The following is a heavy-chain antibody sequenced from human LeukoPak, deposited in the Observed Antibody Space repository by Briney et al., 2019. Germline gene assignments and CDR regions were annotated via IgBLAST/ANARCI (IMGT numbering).Heavy chain of an antibody. D-gene: IGHD4-17*01. V-gene: IGHV3-23*01. CDR3: AKDPNGDYVGTFDM. Sequence: AGGSLRLSCAASGFRFSSFGMSWVRQAPGKGPEWVSFISGNGGRTDYAESVKGCFTISRDNSKNTVYLQMNSLRDEDTAAYYCAKDPNGDYVGTFDMWGRGTMVTVSS. J-gene: IGHJ3*02. CDR1: GFRFSSFG. CDR2: ISGNGGRT.